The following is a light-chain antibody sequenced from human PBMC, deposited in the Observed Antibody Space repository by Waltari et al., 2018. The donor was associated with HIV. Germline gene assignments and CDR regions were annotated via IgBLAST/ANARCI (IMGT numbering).Light chain of an antibody. CDR1: DSDIGSYHL. V-gene: IGLV2-23*01. J-gene: IGLJ1*01. Sequence: QSALTQPASVSGSPGQSIDISCAGSDSDIGSYHLLSWFQHHPGKVPKVVIYEGTRRPSDVSDRFSGSRSGTSASLTISGLQAEDEADYFCYTYAGSGTFVFGTGTRVTVL. CDR2: EGT. CDR3: YTYAGSGTFV.